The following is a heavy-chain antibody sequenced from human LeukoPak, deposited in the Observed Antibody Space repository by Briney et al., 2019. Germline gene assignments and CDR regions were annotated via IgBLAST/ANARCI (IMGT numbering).Heavy chain of an antibody. D-gene: IGHD6-19*01. Sequence: QPGRSLRLSCAASGFRIDDYAMHWVRQAPGKGLEWVSGISGDGETIGYADPVRGRFTISRDNAKNSLYLQMTSLKTEDTALYYCAKVRRQWTYSHYMDVWGKGTTVTVSS. CDR2: ISGDGETI. CDR1: GFRIDDYA. J-gene: IGHJ6*03. V-gene: IGHV3-9*01. CDR3: AKVRRQWTYSHYMDV.